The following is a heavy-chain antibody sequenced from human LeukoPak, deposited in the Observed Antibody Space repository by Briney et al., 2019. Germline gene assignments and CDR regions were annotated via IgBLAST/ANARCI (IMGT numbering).Heavy chain of an antibody. CDR3: AKEDRDLYYFDY. D-gene: IGHD3-22*01. CDR2: ISYDGSNK. V-gene: IGHV3-30*18. Sequence: PGRSLRLSCAASGFTFSSYGMHWVRQAPGKGLEWVAVISYDGSNKYYADSVKGRFTISRDNSKNTLYLQMNSLRAEDTAEYYCAKEDRDLYYFDYWGQGTLVTVSS. J-gene: IGHJ4*02. CDR1: GFTFSSYG.